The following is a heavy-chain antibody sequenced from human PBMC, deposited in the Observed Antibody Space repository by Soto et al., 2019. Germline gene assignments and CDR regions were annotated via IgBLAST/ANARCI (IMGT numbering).Heavy chain of an antibody. CDR2: INPNSGGT. J-gene: IGHJ3*02. CDR1: GYTFTGYY. CDR3: ARAIVVVPAAAHDAFDI. D-gene: IGHD2-2*01. Sequence: ASVKVSCKASGYTFTGYYMHWVRQAPGQGLEWMGWINPNSGGTNYAQKFQGWVTMTRDTSISTAYMELSRLRSDDTAVYYCARAIVVVPAAAHDAFDIWGQGTMVTVSS. V-gene: IGHV1-2*04.